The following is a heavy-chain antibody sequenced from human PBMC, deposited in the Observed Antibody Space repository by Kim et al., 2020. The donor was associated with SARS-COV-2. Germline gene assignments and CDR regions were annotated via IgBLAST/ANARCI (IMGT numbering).Heavy chain of an antibody. Sequence: GGSLRLSCAASGFTFSNYAMSWVRQAPGKGLEWVSVISASGGTTYHAESVKGRFTISRDNSKNTLYLRMDSLRAEDTAVYFCTKRPGERCYFGSGTCYFDFWGQGTLVTVSS. CDR3: TKRPGERCYFGSGTCYFDF. V-gene: IGHV3-23*01. J-gene: IGHJ4*02. CDR2: ISASGGTT. CDR1: GFTFSNYA. D-gene: IGHD3-10*01.